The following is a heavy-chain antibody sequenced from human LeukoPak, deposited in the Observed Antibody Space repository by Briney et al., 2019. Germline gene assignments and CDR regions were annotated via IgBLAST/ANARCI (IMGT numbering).Heavy chain of an antibody. CDR3: AREGRPTGYSSGWYSRGSDY. D-gene: IGHD6-19*01. CDR2: INHSGST. CDR1: SGSFSGYY. Sequence: PSETLSLTCAVYSGSFSGYYWSWIRQPPGKGLEWIGEINHSGSTNYNPSLKSRVTISVDTSKNQFSLKLSSVTAADTAVYYCAREGRPTGYSSGWYSRGSDYWGQGTLVTVSS. J-gene: IGHJ4*02. V-gene: IGHV4-34*01.